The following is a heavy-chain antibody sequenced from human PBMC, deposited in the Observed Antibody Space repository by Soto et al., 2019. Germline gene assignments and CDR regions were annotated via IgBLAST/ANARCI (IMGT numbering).Heavy chain of an antibody. V-gene: IGHV1-18*01. CDR1: GYTFTNYG. D-gene: IGHD3-3*01. CDR2: ISNYNGNT. Sequence: ASVKVSCKASGYTFTNYGITWVRQAPGQGLEWIGWISNYNGNTNYAQNHQGRVTMTRDTSTSTAYMELRSLRSDDTAVYYCARDPASRAITIFGVVIRGGWFDPWGQGTLVTVSS. J-gene: IGHJ5*02. CDR3: ARDPASRAITIFGVVIRGGWFDP.